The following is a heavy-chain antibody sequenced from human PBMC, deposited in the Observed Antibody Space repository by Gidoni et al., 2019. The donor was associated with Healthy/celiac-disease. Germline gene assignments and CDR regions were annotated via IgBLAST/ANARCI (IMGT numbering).Heavy chain of an antibody. V-gene: IGHV3-9*01. CDR3: AKDIGENTYYYDSSGYGFDY. Sequence: EVQLVESGGCLVQPGRSLRLYFASSAFAFDACPMHWVRQAPGKGLEWVSGISWNSGSIGYADSVKVRFTISRDNAKNSLYLQMNSLRAEDTALYYCAKDIGENTYYYDSSGYGFDYWGQGTLVTVSS. D-gene: IGHD3-22*01. CDR2: ISWNSGSI. CDR1: AFAFDACP. J-gene: IGHJ4*02.